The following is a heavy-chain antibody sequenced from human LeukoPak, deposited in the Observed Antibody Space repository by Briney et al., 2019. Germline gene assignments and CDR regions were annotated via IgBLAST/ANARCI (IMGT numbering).Heavy chain of an antibody. CDR1: GYTFTSYG. Sequence: ASVKVSCKASGYTFTSYGISWVRQAPGQGLEWMGWISAYNGNTNYAQKLQGRVTMTTDTSTSTAYMELRSLRSDDTAVYYCAGVGGVYSGQDTFDYWGQGTLVTVSS. D-gene: IGHD5-12*01. CDR3: AGVGGVYSGQDTFDY. J-gene: IGHJ4*02. CDR2: ISAYNGNT. V-gene: IGHV1-18*01.